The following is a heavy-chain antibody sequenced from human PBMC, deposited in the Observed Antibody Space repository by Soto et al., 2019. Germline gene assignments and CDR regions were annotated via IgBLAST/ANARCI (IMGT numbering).Heavy chain of an antibody. CDR2: ISGSGTST. CDR1: GITFSSYA. D-gene: IGHD5-18*01. CDR3: TKEHGGGMAMVTIYFDY. J-gene: IGHJ4*02. Sequence: EVQLVASGGGLVQPGGSLRLSCAASGITFSSYALSWVRQAPGKGLEWVSGISGSGTSTYYADSVKRRFSISIDNSKNPRSLQMTSLRADDTAVYYCTKEHGGGMAMVTIYFDYWGQGTLVTVAS. V-gene: IGHV3-23*04.